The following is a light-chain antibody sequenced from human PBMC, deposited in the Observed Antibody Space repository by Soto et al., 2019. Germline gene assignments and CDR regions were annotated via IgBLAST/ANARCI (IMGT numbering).Light chain of an antibody. CDR2: GAS. Sequence: EIVLTQSPGTLPLSPGERASLSCRASQSLASAYLAWYQQKPGQPPRLLIYGASTRATGIPDRFSGSGSGTDFTLTISRLEPEDFAVYYCQRYGITLWTFGQGTKVDIK. J-gene: IGKJ1*01. CDR1: QSLASAY. V-gene: IGKV3-20*01. CDR3: QRYGITLWT.